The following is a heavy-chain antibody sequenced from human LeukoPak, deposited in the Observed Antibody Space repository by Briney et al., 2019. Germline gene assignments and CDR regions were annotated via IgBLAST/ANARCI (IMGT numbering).Heavy chain of an antibody. J-gene: IGHJ4*02. CDR2: IFSGGGT. D-gene: IGHD3-22*01. V-gene: IGHV3-53*01. Sequence: GGSLRLSCAVSGVTVSSTDMSWVRQAPGKGLEWVSVIFSGGGTYYTGSVKGRFTISRDNSKNTLYLQMNTLRAEDTAVYYCAKENNYDSSGSFDYWGQGTLVTVSS. CDR3: AKENNYDSSGSFDY. CDR1: GVTVSSTD.